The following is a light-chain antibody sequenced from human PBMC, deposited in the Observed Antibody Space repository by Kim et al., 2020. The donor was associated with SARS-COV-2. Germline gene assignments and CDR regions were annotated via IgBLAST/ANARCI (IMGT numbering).Light chain of an antibody. V-gene: IGLV3-19*01. CDR2: GKN. Sequence: ALGQTVRITCQGDRLRTYYATWYQKKPGQATIIVNYGKNTRPSWIPDRFSGSTSGNTASLTITGTQAGDEADYYCNSRDSNDNVVFGGGTQLTVL. CDR1: RLRTYY. J-gene: IGLJ2*01. CDR3: NSRDSNDNVV.